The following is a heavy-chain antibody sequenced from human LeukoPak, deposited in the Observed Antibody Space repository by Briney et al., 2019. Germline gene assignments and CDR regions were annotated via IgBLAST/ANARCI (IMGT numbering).Heavy chain of an antibody. J-gene: IGHJ5*02. CDR1: GYTFTSYG. CDR2: TYNGDT. CDR3: ARDGGGGWYVWFDP. D-gene: IGHD6-19*01. Sequence: ASVKVSCKASGYTFTSYGISWVRQAPGQGLEWMGWTYNGDTKHAQKFQGRVTMTTDTSTSTAYMELRSLRSGDTAVYYCARDGGGGWYVWFDPWGQGTLVTVSS. V-gene: IGHV1-18*01.